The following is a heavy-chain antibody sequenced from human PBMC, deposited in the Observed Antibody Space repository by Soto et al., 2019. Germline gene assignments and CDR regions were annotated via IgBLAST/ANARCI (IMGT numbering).Heavy chain of an antibody. V-gene: IGHV4-59*01. D-gene: IGHD4-17*01. Sequence: SETLSLTCAVYGGSFSGYYWSWIRQPPGKGLEWIGYIYYSGSTNYNPSLKSRVTISVDTSKNQFSLKLSSVTAADTAVYYCARTGGYGDLDYWGQGTLVTVSS. J-gene: IGHJ4*02. CDR3: ARTGGYGDLDY. CDR2: IYYSGST. CDR1: GGSFSGYY.